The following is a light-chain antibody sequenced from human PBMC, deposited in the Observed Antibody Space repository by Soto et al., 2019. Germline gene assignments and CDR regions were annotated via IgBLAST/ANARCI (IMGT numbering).Light chain of an antibody. CDR1: SSNIGSNT. Sequence: QAVVTQPPSASGTPGQTVTISCSGSSSNIGSNTVNWCQQLPGTAPKLLIFSNNLRPSEVPDRFSGSKSGTSASLAISGLQSEDEADYYCAAWDDSLNGWVFGGGTKLTVL. V-gene: IGLV1-44*01. CDR2: SNN. J-gene: IGLJ3*02. CDR3: AAWDDSLNGWV.